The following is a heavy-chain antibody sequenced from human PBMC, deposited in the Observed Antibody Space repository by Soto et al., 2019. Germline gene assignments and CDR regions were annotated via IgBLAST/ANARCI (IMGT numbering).Heavy chain of an antibody. V-gene: IGHV5-51*01. CDR2: IYPGDSDT. CDR1: GFSFSSYW. J-gene: IGHJ3*02. D-gene: IGHD1-26*01. Sequence: EVQLVQSGAEVKTPGESLKIPCKGSGFSFSSYWIGWVRQMPGKGLEWMGVIYPGDSDTRYSPSFQGQVTISADKSISTAYLLWSSLKAPDSAMYYCVRRAPYTASGFDIWGQGTMVTVSS. CDR3: VRRAPYTASGFDI.